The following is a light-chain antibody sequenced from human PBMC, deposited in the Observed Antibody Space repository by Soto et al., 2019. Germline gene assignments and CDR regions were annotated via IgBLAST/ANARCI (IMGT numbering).Light chain of an antibody. CDR3: PTWDHSLTGEV. Sequence: QSVLTQPPSVSAAPGQKVTISCSGSSSNIGNNYVSWYQQLPGTAPKLLIYDNNKRPSGIPDRFSGSKSGTSGTLDITGLQDGDEADYYLPTWDHSLTGEVFGGGTKLTVL. CDR2: DNN. CDR1: SSNIGNNY. J-gene: IGLJ2*01. V-gene: IGLV1-51*01.